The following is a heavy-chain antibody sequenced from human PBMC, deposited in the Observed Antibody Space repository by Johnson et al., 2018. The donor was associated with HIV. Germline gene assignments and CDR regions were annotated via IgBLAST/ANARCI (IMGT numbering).Heavy chain of an antibody. CDR3: ARDGRSPRDAFDI. J-gene: IGHJ3*02. Sequence: VQLVESGGGLVQPGGSLRLSCEASGFTFSSYWMSWVRQAPGKGLEWVANIKQDGSEKFYVDSVKGRFTISRDNAKNSLYLQMNSLRVEDTAVYYCARDGRSPRDAFDIWGQGTMVTVPS. CDR1: GFTFSSYW. V-gene: IGHV3-7*01. CDR2: IKQDGSEK.